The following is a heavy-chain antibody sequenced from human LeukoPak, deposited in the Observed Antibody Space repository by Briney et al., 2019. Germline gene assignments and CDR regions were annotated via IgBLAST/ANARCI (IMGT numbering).Heavy chain of an antibody. J-gene: IGHJ4*02. Sequence: SVKVSCKASADTFGTFSFNWVRQAPSEGLEWLGGLTPLAGTPNYAQKFQGRLTISADKTTSTVYMELSRLTSEDTAVYFCAKFWSGYYTDWGQGTLVSVSS. CDR2: LTPLAGTP. CDR1: ADTFGTFS. V-gene: IGHV1-69*06. D-gene: IGHD3-3*01. CDR3: AKFWSGYYTD.